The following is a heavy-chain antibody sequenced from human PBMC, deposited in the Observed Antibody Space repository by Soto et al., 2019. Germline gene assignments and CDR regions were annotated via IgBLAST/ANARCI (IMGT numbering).Heavy chain of an antibody. V-gene: IGHV4-59*12. D-gene: IGHD4-17*01. CDR3: AKTPTVTTRA. CDR2: VHYSGRT. CDR1: GCSISSYY. J-gene: IGHJ5*02. Sequence: SSETLSLTCSVSGCSISSYYWSWVRQPPGKGLEWIGYVHYSGRTSSNPSLKSRLTISRDNAKNSLYLQMNSLRAEDTAVYYCAKTPTVTTRAWGQGTLVTVSS.